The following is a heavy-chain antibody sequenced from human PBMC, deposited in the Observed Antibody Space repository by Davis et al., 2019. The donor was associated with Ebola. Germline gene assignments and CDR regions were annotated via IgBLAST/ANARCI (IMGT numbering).Heavy chain of an antibody. CDR3: ARSNYYGSGNADY. CDR1: VITFSSYA. Sequence: PGGSLRLSCTDSVITFSSYAMTWVRQAPGKGLEWVSAISGSGGSTYYADSVKGRFTISRDNSKKTLYLQMDSLRVEDTAMYYCARSNYYGSGNADYWGQGTRVTVSS. V-gene: IGHV3-23*01. D-gene: IGHD3-10*01. J-gene: IGHJ4*02. CDR2: ISGSGGST.